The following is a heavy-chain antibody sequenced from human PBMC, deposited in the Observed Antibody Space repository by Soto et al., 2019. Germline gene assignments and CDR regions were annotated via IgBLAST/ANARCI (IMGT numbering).Heavy chain of an antibody. Sequence: SETLSLTCAVYGGSFSGHSWTWIRQSPGKGLEWIGDINHSGRVNYSPSLKSRVTISLDTSKNQFSLTLSAVTAADTAMYYCSTGAYGTNGYYRFDPWGQGTLVTVSS. CDR2: INHSGRV. J-gene: IGHJ5*01. V-gene: IGHV4-34*01. CDR3: STGAYGTNGYYRFDP. D-gene: IGHD3-22*01. CDR1: GGSFSGHS.